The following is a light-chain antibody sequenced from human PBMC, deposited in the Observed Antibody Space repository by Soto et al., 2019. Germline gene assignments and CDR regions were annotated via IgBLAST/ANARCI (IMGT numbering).Light chain of an antibody. V-gene: IGKV1-9*01. CDR3: QQLNTYPLT. CDR1: QGISRF. Sequence: DIQLTQSPSFLSASVGDRVTITCRASQGISRFLDWYQQKPGKAPKLLIYEASTLQSGVPSRFSGSGSGTEFTLTISSMQPEDFATYYCQQLNTYPLTFGGGTKAEIK. CDR2: EAS. J-gene: IGKJ4*01.